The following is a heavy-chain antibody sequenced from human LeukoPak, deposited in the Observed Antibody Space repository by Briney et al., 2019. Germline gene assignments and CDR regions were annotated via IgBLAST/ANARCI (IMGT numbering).Heavy chain of an antibody. V-gene: IGHV3-33*01. D-gene: IGHD6-13*01. CDR2: IWYDGNKK. J-gene: IGHJ3*02. Sequence: GGSLRLSCAVSGFSFKSHGMHWVRQAPGKGLEWVAVIWYDGNKKYYADSVKGRFTISRDNAKNTLSLQMNSLRAEDTAVHYCARGQQQLASSDAFDIWGQGTMVTVSS. CDR3: ARGQQQLASSDAFDI. CDR1: GFSFKSHG.